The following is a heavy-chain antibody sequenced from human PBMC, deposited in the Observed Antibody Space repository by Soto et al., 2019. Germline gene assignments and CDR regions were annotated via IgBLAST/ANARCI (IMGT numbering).Heavy chain of an antibody. V-gene: IGHV3-30*03. CDR2: ISYDGSNK. CDR1: GFTFSSYG. CDR3: VGDGNNWNDFDY. Sequence: GGSLRLSCAASGFTFSSYGVHWVRQAPGKGLEWVAVISYDGSNKYYADSVKGRFTISRDKSKNSLYLQMNSLRAEDTAVYYCVGDGNNWNDFDYWGQGTLVTVSS. D-gene: IGHD1-20*01. J-gene: IGHJ4*02.